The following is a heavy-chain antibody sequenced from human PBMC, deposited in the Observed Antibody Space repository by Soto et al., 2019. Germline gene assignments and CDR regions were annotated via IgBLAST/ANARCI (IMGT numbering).Heavy chain of an antibody. CDR1: GGSISSGGYY. CDR2: IYYTGST. CDR3: ATLYMVRGVRTFDY. Sequence: QVQLQESGPGLMKPSQTLSLTCTVSGGSISSGGYYWSWIRQHPGKGLEWIGYIYYTGSTYYNPSLKSRVTIXVXTAXNQFSLKLSSVTAADTAVYYCATLYMVRGVRTFDYWGQGTLVTVSS. D-gene: IGHD3-10*01. V-gene: IGHV4-31*03. J-gene: IGHJ4*02.